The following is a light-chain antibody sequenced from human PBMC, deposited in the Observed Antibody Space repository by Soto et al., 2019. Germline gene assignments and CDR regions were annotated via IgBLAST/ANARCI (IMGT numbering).Light chain of an antibody. CDR2: KAS. CDR3: QQYNSYSRGT. Sequence: DIPMTQSPSTLSASVGDRVIITCRASQSISSWLAWYQQKPGKAPKLLIYKASSLESGVPSRFSGSGSGTEFTLSISSLQPDDFASYYCQQYNSYSRGTFGQGTKLEIK. V-gene: IGKV1-5*03. CDR1: QSISSW. J-gene: IGKJ2*01.